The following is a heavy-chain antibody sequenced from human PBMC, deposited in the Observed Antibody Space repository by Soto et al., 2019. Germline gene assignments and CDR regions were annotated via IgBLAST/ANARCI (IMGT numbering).Heavy chain of an antibody. CDR1: PSAFSSYS. V-gene: IGHV3-21*01. Sequence: EVPLVESGGGLVKPGESLRLSCVASPSAFSSYSISVSSSYIYYAASVKGRFTISRDNNKTSVYLQMKNLRADDTAVYHCATIQRSGPRWGMDVWGQGTPVIVSS. CDR3: ATIQRSGPRWGMDV. CDR2: VSSSYI. D-gene: IGHD3-3*01. J-gene: IGHJ6*02.